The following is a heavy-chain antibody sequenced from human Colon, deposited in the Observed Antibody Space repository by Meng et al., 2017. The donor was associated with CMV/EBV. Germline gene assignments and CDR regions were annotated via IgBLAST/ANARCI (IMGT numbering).Heavy chain of an antibody. CDR2: IYPADSDT. D-gene: IGHD1-1*01. CDR1: GYTFTSHW. V-gene: IGHV5-51*01. CDR3: ARHTTLDDWFDP. Sequence: GGSLRLSCRGSGYTFTSHWIAWVRQKHGKGLEWMGFIYPADSDTAYSPPVQGQVTISADKSSDTVYLQWDSLKASDTATYYCARHTTLDDWFDPWGQGTMVTVSS. J-gene: IGHJ5*02.